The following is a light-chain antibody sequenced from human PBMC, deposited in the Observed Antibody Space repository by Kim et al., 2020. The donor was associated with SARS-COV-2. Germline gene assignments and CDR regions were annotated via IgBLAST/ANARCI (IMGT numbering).Light chain of an antibody. J-gene: IGKJ4*01. CDR2: NAF. Sequence: APGDGATFSCRASPTVGNNFLCWYQQKPGQPPRLLIYNAFNRATGIPDRFSGSGSGTDFTLTISRLEPEDFAVYYCHQYAYSPLTFGGWTKVDIK. V-gene: IGKV3-20*01. CDR3: HQYAYSPLT. CDR1: PTVGNNF.